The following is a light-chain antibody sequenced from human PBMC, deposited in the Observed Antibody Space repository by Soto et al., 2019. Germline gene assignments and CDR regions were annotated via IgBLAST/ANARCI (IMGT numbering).Light chain of an antibody. CDR2: EVN. V-gene: IGLV2-14*01. CDR3: QSYDNSLSGSWV. Sequence: QSALTQPASVSGSPRQSITISCTGASSDVGGYTYVSWYQQHPGKAPKLIIYEVNNRPSGVPDRFSGSKSGTSASLAINGLQAEDEAHYYCQSYDNSLSGSWVFGGGTKLTVL. J-gene: IGLJ3*02. CDR1: SSDVGGYTY.